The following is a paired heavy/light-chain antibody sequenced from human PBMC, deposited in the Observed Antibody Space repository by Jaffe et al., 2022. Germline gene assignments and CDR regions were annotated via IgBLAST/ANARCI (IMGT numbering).Light chain of an antibody. V-gene: IGKV1-8*01. CDR3: QQYYSYPPT. CDR1: QGISSY. Sequence: AIRMTQSPSSLSASTGDRVTITCRASQGISSYLAWYQQKPGKAPKLLIYAASTLQSGVPSRFSGSGSGTDFTLTISCLQSEDFATYYCQQYYSYPPTFGQGTRLEIK. CDR2: AAS. J-gene: IGKJ5*01.
Heavy chain of an antibody. CDR3: AREPHGSGSVRGVLGLDAFDI. J-gene: IGHJ3*02. CDR2: IIPIFGTA. Sequence: QVQLVQSGAEVKKPGSSVKVSCKASGGTFSSYAISWVRQAPGQGLEWMGGIIPIFGTANYAQKFQGRVTITADESTSTAYMELSSLRSEDTAVYYCAREPHGSGSVRGVLGLDAFDIWGQGTMVTVSS. D-gene: IGHD3-10*01. V-gene: IGHV1-69*01. CDR1: GGTFSSYA.